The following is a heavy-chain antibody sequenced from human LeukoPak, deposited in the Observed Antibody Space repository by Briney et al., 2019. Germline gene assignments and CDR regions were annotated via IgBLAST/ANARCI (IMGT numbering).Heavy chain of an antibody. CDR2: IYYSGST. CDR3: ARSFGGSYSPNFDY. V-gene: IGHV4-39*01. Sequence: SETLSLTCTVSGGSISSSSYYWGWIRQPPGKGLEWIGSIYYSGSTYYNPSLKSRVTISVDTSKNQFSLKLSSVTAADTAVYYCARSFGGSYSPNFDYWGQGTLVTVSS. D-gene: IGHD1-26*01. CDR1: GGSISSSSYY. J-gene: IGHJ4*02.